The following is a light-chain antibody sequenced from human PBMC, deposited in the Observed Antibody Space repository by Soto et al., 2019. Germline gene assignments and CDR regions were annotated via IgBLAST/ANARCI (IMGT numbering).Light chain of an antibody. V-gene: IGKV2-28*01. CDR1: RSLLQSNGYNY. CDR3: RTALPSLT. J-gene: IGKJ4*02. Sequence: DIVGTESPLKVRETAVEGKCVARGCRRSLLQSNGYNYLDWYLQKPGQSPQLLIYLGSIRASGVPDRFSGSGSGTYFTLKISRVEADQVGVYSCRTALPSLTFDCGTKVDIK. CDR2: LGS.